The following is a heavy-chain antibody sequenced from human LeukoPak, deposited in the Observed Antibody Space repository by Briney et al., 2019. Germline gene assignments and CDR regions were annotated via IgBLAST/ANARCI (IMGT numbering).Heavy chain of an antibody. D-gene: IGHD3-3*01. V-gene: IGHV4-4*02. Sequence: SETLSLTCAVSGGSISSSNWWSWVRQPPGKGLEWIGEIYHSGSTNYNPSLKSRVTISVDTSKNQFSLKLSSVIAADTAVYYCARGGGFLEWLLLNDYWGQGTLVTVSS. CDR2: IYHSGST. CDR3: ARGGGFLEWLLLNDY. J-gene: IGHJ4*02. CDR1: GGSISSSNW.